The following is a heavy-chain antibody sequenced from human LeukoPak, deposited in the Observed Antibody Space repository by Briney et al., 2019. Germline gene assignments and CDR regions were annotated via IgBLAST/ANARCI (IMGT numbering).Heavy chain of an antibody. Sequence: GRSLRLSCAASGFTFSNYAMHWVRQAPGKGLEWVALISYGGSNKYYADSVKGRFTISRDNSKNTLYLQMNGLRGEDTAVYYCARGAPRNYDFWSGPFDYWGQGSLVTVSS. D-gene: IGHD3-3*01. CDR1: GFTFSNYA. CDR3: ARGAPRNYDFWSGPFDY. CDR2: ISYGGSNK. V-gene: IGHV3-30-3*01. J-gene: IGHJ4*02.